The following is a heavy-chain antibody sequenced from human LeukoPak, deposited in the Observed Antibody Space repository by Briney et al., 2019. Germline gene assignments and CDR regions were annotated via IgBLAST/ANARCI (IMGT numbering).Heavy chain of an antibody. Sequence: GGSLRLSCAASGFTFSSYGMHWVRQAPGKGLEWVAFIRYDGSNKYYADSVKGRFTISRDNSKNTLYLQMNSLRAEDTAVYYCAKDGDCSSTSCYTAYFQQWGQGTLVTVSS. CDR2: IRYDGSNK. V-gene: IGHV3-30*02. J-gene: IGHJ1*01. D-gene: IGHD2-2*02. CDR1: GFTFSSYG. CDR3: AKDGDCSSTSCYTAYFQQ.